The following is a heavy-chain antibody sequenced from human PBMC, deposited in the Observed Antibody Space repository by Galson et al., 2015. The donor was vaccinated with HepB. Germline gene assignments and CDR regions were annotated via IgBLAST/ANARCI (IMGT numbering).Heavy chain of an antibody. CDR2: ISGSGGGT. CDR1: GFTFSSYA. J-gene: IGHJ4*02. V-gene: IGHV3-23*01. CDR3: AKDRSGDSALDY. D-gene: IGHD7-27*01. Sequence: SLRLSCAASGFTFSSYAMSWVRQAPGKGLEWVSAISGSGGGTYYADSAKGRFTISRDASKNTLYLQMNSLRAEDTAVYYCAKDRSGDSALDYWGQGTLVIVSS.